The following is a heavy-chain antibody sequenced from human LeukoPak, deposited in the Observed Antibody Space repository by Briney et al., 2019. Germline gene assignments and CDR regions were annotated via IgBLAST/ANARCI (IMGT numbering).Heavy chain of an antibody. V-gene: IGHV5-51*01. CDR1: GYSFTSYW. Sequence: PGESLKISCQGFGYSFTSYWIGWGRQMPGKGMEWMGVIYPGDLRVRYNPSFQGQVTISVDKSINTAYLQWVSLRASDSAMYYCACRHLTSTWSFPWGQGTLVTVSS. J-gene: IGHJ5*02. D-gene: IGHD6-13*01. CDR3: ACRHLTSTWSFP. CDR2: IYPGDLRV.